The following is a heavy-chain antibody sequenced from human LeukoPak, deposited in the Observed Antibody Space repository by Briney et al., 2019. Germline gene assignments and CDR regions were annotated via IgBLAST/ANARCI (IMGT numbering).Heavy chain of an antibody. D-gene: IGHD6-19*01. V-gene: IGHV1-18*01. CDR1: GYTFTNYG. CDR3: ARDRSEWLADAFDI. Sequence: ASVKVSCKASGYTFTNYGISWVRQAPGQGLEWMGWISPYNGNTNYAQKFQGRVTMTTDTSTSTAYMELRSLRSDDAAVYYCARDRSEWLADAFDIWGQGTMVTASS. CDR2: ISPYNGNT. J-gene: IGHJ3*02.